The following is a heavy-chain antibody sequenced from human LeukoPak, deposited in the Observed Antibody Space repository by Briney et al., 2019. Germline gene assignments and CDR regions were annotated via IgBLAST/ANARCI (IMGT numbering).Heavy chain of an antibody. J-gene: IGHJ4*02. CDR1: GFTFDNYA. D-gene: IGHD6-19*01. Sequence: PGGSLRLSCAASGFTFDNYAMSWVRQAPGKGLEWVSGIIGSGNSAYYADAVKGRFTISRDNSKNTLHLQMNSLRVEDTAVYYCAKETKYTSGWLTIDYWGQGTLVTVSS. V-gene: IGHV3-23*01. CDR3: AKETKYTSGWLTIDY. CDR2: IIGSGNSA.